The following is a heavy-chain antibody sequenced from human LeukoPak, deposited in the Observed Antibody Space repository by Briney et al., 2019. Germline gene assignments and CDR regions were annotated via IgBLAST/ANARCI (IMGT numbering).Heavy chain of an antibody. CDR3: ARDLTNYYDSSGQSPDY. D-gene: IGHD3-22*01. J-gene: IGHJ4*02. CDR1: GFTFSTYA. V-gene: IGHV3-30-3*01. Sequence: GGSLRLSCAASGFTFSTYAIHWVRQAPGKGLEWVAVISYDGSNKYYAGSVKGRFTISRDNSKNTLYLQMNSLRAEDTAVYYCARDLTNYYDSSGQSPDYWGQGTLVTVSS. CDR2: ISYDGSNK.